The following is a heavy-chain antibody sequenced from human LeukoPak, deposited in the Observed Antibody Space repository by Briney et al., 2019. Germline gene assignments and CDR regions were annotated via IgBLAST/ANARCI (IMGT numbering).Heavy chain of an antibody. CDR1: GFTFSSYA. V-gene: IGHV3-30*04. D-gene: IGHD3-10*01. Sequence: GGSLRLSCAASGFTFSSYAMHWVRQAPGKGLEWVAVISYDGSNKYYADSVKGRFTISRDNSKNTLYLQMNSLRAEDTAVYYCAKDGSGALRGSYFDYWGQGTLVTVSS. J-gene: IGHJ4*02. CDR3: AKDGSGALRGSYFDY. CDR2: ISYDGSNK.